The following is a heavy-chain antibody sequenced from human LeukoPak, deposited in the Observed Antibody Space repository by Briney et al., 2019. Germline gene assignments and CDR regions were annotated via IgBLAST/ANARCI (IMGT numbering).Heavy chain of an antibody. V-gene: IGHV1-24*01. D-gene: IGHD3-3*01. CDR3: ATRGSDFWSGFDF. CDR1: GNTLRELP. Sequence: ASVKVSCKLSGNTLRELPIQWVRQAGGKGLEWMAGFDPENAEIVYAQKFQGRVTVTEDTSTTTAYMELTSLTSDDTALYYCATRGSDFWSGFDFWGQGTQVTVSS. CDR2: FDPENAEI. J-gene: IGHJ4*02.